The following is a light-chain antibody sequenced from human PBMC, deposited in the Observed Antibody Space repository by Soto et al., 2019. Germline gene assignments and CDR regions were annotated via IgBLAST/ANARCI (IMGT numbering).Light chain of an antibody. CDR3: QQYKTWLWT. V-gene: IGKV3-15*01. CDR2: GAS. Sequence: EVVMTQSPATLSVSPGERATLSCRASQSVNANLAWYPQKPGQAPRLLIHGASNRATGIPARFSGSGFGTEFILTISSLQSEDFAVYYCQQYKTWLWTFGQGTKVEI. J-gene: IGKJ1*01. CDR1: QSVNAN.